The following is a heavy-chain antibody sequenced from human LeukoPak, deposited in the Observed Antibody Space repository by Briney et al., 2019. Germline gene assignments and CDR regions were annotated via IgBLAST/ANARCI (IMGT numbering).Heavy chain of an antibody. CDR3: ARGNTIFGVVIISYYYYYMDV. Sequence: GGSLRLSCAASGFTFSSYSMNWVRQAPGKGLEWVANIKQDGSEKYYVDSVKGRFTISRDDAKNSLYLQMNNLRAEDTAVYYCARGNTIFGVVIISYYYYYMDVWGKGTTVTVSS. V-gene: IGHV3-7*03. CDR1: GFTFSSYS. J-gene: IGHJ6*03. CDR2: IKQDGSEK. D-gene: IGHD3-3*01.